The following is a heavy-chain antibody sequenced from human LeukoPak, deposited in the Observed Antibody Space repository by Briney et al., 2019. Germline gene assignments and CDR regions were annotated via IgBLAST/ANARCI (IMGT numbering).Heavy chain of an antibody. CDR1: GYTFTSYA. D-gene: IGHD2-15*01. V-gene: IGHV1-3*01. Sequence: ASVKVSCKASGYTFTSYAMHWVRQAPGQRLEWMGWINAGNGNTKYSQKFQGGVTITRDTSASTAYMELSSLRSEDTAVYYCASEVVPPDAFDIWGQGTMVTVSS. J-gene: IGHJ3*02. CDR2: INAGNGNT. CDR3: ASEVVPPDAFDI.